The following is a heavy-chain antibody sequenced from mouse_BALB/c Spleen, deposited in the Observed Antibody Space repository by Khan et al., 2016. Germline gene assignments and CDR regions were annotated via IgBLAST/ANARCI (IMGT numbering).Heavy chain of an antibody. CDR2: IYPGNGDT. CDR3: ESGNGFAY. J-gene: IGHJ3*01. CDR1: GYTFTSYN. Sequence: QVQLQQSGAELVKPGASVKMSCKASGYTFTSYNMHWVKQTPGQGLEWIGAIYPGNGDTSYNQKFKGKATLTADKSSRTAYMQLSSLTSEDSAVYYCESGNGFAYWGQGTLVTVSA. V-gene: IGHV1-12*01. D-gene: IGHD2-1*01.